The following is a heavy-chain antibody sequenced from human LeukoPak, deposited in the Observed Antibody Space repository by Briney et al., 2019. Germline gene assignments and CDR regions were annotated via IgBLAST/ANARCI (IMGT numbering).Heavy chain of an antibody. V-gene: IGHV1-2*06. CDR2: INPNSGGT. CDR3: ATDAYYYDSSGYSTSVHYFDY. D-gene: IGHD3-22*01. Sequence: GASVKVSCKASGYTFTGYYMHWVRQAPGQGLEWMGRINPNSGGTNYAQKFQGRVTMTRDTSISTAYMELSRLRSDDTAVFYYATDAYYYDSSGYSTSVHYFDYWGQGTLVTVSS. CDR1: GYTFTGYY. J-gene: IGHJ4*02.